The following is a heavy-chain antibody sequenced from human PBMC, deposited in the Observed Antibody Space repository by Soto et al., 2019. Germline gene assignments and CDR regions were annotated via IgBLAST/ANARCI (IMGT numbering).Heavy chain of an antibody. J-gene: IGHJ4*02. CDR3: ARSVAVPGAHIDY. V-gene: IGHV4-59*01. CDR2: VYYTGGT. Sequence: NPSETLSLTCSVSGGSISCSYWSWIRQSPGKGLEWLGYVYYTGGTNYSPSLRSRVSISVDTSKNEFSLRLSSVTAADTAVYFCARSVAVPGAHIDYWGQGTQVTVSS. D-gene: IGHD6-19*01. CDR1: GGSISCSY.